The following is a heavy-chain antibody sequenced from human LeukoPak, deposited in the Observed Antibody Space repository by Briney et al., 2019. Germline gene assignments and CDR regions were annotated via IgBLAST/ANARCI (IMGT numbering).Heavy chain of an antibody. D-gene: IGHD1-1*01. CDR1: GGSFSGYY. Sequence: PSETLSLTCAVYGGSFSGYYWSWIRQPPRKGLEWSGEINHSGSTNYNPSLKSRVTISVDTSKNQFSLNLSSVTAADTAVYYCARGRGRSNGIFDYWGQGTLVTVSS. J-gene: IGHJ4*02. CDR3: ARGRGRSNGIFDY. V-gene: IGHV4-34*01. CDR2: INHSGST.